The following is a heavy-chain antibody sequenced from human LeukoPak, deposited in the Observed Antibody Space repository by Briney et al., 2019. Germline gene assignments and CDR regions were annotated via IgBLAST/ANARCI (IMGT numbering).Heavy chain of an antibody. CDR3: ASPGPYYSETSGYLVF. Sequence: SETLSLTCSVSGVSISSFYWTWIRHVPGKELEWLGYFYNSGSSDYNPSLKSRATFSEDTSKNHFSLSLSAVTAADTAVYYCASPGPYYSETSGYLVFWGQGSLVTVSS. D-gene: IGHD3-22*01. CDR1: GVSISSFY. V-gene: IGHV4-59*01. J-gene: IGHJ4*02. CDR2: FYNSGSS.